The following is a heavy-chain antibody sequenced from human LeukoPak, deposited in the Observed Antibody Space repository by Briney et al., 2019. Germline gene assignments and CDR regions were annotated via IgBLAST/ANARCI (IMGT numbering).Heavy chain of an antibody. V-gene: IGHV3-72*01. CDR3: ARGYGRDAFDI. D-gene: IGHD3-16*01. CDR2: TRNKANSYTT. J-gene: IGHJ3*02. CDR1: GFTISDHY. Sequence: GGSLRLSCAASGFTISDHYMDWVRQAPGKGLEWVGRTRNKANSYTTEYAASVKGRFTITRDDSKNSLYLQMNSLKTEGTAVYYCARGYGRDAFDIWGQGTMVTVSS.